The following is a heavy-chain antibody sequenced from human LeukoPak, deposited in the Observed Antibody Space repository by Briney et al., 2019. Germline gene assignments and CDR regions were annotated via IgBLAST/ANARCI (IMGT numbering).Heavy chain of an antibody. D-gene: IGHD5/OR15-5a*01. CDR2: ISSSGST. V-gene: IGHV4-59*11. J-gene: IGHJ6*03. CDR1: GGSISSHY. Sequence: PSETLSLTCTVPGGSISSHYWIWIRQSPEKGLEWIGDISSSGSTGYNPSLRGRVTISLVTSKNQFSLNLSSVTAADTAVYYCARGALRGFYAFFYMDVWGKGTTVTVSS. CDR3: ARGALRGFYAFFYMDV.